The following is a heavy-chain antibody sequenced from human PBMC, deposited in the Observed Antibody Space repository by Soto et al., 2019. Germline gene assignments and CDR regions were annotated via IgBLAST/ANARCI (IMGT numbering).Heavy chain of an antibody. V-gene: IGHV4-39*01. CDR3: ARLVALGYCSGCSCYDSYY. Sequence: QLQLQESGPGLVKPSETLSLTCTVSGGSISSSSYYWGWIRQPPGKGLEWIGSIYYSGSTYYNPSLKSRVTISLDTSKYHFSLQLSSVTAADTAVYYCARLVALGYCSGCSCYDSYYWGQGTLVTVSS. D-gene: IGHD2-15*01. J-gene: IGHJ4*02. CDR2: IYYSGST. CDR1: GGSISSSSYY.